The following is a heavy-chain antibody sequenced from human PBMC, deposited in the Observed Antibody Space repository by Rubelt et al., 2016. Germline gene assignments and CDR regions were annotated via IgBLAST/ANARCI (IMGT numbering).Heavy chain of an antibody. CDR2: IDYTGST. CDR3: AGRTNWFDP. Sequence: QLQLHESGPGLVKSSETLSLSCTVSGGSISSSSYNWGWIRQTPGKGLEWIGSIDYTGSTFYHPSLQGRVTISVDTSKNQCSLKLTSVTAADTAVYYCAGRTNWFDPWGQGTLVTVSS. V-gene: IGHV4-39*01. J-gene: IGHJ5*02. CDR1: GGSISSSSYN.